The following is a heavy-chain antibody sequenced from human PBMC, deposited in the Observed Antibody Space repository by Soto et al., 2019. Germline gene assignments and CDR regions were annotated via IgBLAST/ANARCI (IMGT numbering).Heavy chain of an antibody. CDR2: IYYSGST. CDR1: GGSISSSSFY. V-gene: IGHV4-39*01. D-gene: IGHD6-13*01. CDR3: ARVQLVYDAFDI. J-gene: IGHJ3*02. Sequence: QLQLQESGPGLVKPSETLSLTCTVSGGSISSSSFYWGWIRQPPGKGLEWIGSIYYSGSTYYNPSLKSRVTISVDTSKNQFSLKLSSVTAADTAVYYCARVQLVYDAFDIWGQGTMVTVSS.